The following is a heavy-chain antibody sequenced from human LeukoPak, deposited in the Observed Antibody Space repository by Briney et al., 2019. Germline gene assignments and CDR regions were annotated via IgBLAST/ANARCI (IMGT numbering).Heavy chain of an antibody. CDR3: ARGAGYNYPYYFDY. V-gene: IGHV3-53*01. CDR1: GFTVSSNY. J-gene: IGHJ4*02. D-gene: IGHD5-24*01. Sequence: PGGSLRLSCAASGFTVSSNYMNWVRQAPGKGLEWVSVIYSGGNIYCADSVKGRFTISRDNSKNTLYLQMNSLRAEDTAVYYCARGAGYNYPYYFDYWGQGTLVTVSS. CDR2: IYSGGNI.